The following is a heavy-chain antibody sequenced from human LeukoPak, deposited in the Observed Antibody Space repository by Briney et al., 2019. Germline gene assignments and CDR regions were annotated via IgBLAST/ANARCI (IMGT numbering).Heavy chain of an antibody. D-gene: IGHD2-2*01. J-gene: IGHJ4*02. Sequence: PSETLSLTGAVYGGSFSGYYWSWIRQPPGKGLEWIGEINHSGSTNYNPSLKSRVTISVDTSKNQFSLKLSSVTAADTAVYYCARGITWYCSSTSCYELGAGYYFDYWGQGTLVTVSS. V-gene: IGHV4-34*01. CDR2: INHSGST. CDR3: ARGITWYCSSTSCYELGAGYYFDY. CDR1: GGSFSGYY.